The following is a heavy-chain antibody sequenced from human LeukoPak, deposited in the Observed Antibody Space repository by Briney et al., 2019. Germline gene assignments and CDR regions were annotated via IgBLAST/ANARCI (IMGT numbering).Heavy chain of an antibody. D-gene: IGHD3-10*01. CDR1: GFTFSSYA. Sequence: GGSLRLSCAASGFTFSSYAMSWVRQAPRKGLEWVSAISGSGGSTYYADSVKGRFTISRDNSKNTLYLQMDTLTAEDTAVYYCVTSWVRQPRDVWGQGILVTVSS. CDR3: VTSWVRQPRDV. CDR2: ISGSGGST. J-gene: IGHJ4*02. V-gene: IGHV3-23*01.